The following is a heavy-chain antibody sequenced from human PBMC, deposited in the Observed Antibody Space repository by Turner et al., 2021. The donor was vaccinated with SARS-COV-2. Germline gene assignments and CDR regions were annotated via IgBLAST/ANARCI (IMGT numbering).Heavy chain of an antibody. D-gene: IGHD2-2*01. V-gene: IGHV3-48*03. CDR2: IDGDGTTT. J-gene: IGHJ4*02. CDR3: ATFSVVVPDY. Sequence: DVQLVESGGGFVQPGGSLRLSCAASGFTFGRSEMSWVRQAPGKGLEWLAYIDGDGTTTFYANSVKGRFTISRDNRKNSLFLQMSTLRADDTAIYYCATFSVVVPDYWGQGTLVTVSS. CDR1: GFTFGRSE.